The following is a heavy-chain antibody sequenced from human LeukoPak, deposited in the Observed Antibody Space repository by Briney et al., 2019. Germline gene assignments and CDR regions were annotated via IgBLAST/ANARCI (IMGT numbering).Heavy chain of an antibody. D-gene: IGHD4-17*01. CDR1: GYTFTGYY. CDR3: SRATQLREAWIEH. Sequence: ASVKVSCKASGYTFTGYYLHWVRQAPRQGLEWMGWINPNSGVTNYAQKFQGRVTMTRDTSISTAYIDLSSLRSDDTAVYYCSRATQLREAWIEHWGQGTLVTVSS. J-gene: IGHJ4*02. V-gene: IGHV1-2*02. CDR2: INPNSGVT.